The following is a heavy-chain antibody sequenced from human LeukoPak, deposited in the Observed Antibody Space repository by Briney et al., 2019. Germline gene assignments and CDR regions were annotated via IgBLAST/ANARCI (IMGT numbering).Heavy chain of an antibody. CDR3: ARSWQWLVLWSWFAP. CDR1: GGSFSGYY. CDR2: INRSGST. D-gene: IGHD6-19*01. V-gene: IGHV4-34*01. Sequence: PSETLSPTCGVYGGSFSGYYWSWIRQPPGKGLEWIGEINRSGSTNYNPSLKSRCTISVDTAKNQCSLKLSSVTAADTAVYYCARSWQWLVLWSWFAPWGQGTLVTVSS. J-gene: IGHJ5*02.